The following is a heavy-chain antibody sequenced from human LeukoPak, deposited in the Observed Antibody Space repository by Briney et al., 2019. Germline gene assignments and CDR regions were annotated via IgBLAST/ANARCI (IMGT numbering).Heavy chain of an antibody. CDR1: GFTFSSYW. V-gene: IGHV3-7*01. CDR3: ARGAGSPPARGYFYYYYMDV. J-gene: IGHJ6*03. D-gene: IGHD3-10*01. Sequence: PGGSLRLSCVASGFTFSSYWMSWVRQAPGKGLECVANIKEDGGEKSYVDPVKGRFTISRDSAKNSLYLQMNSLRAEDTAVYYCARGAGSPPARGYFYYYYMDVWGKGTTVTVSS. CDR2: IKEDGGEK.